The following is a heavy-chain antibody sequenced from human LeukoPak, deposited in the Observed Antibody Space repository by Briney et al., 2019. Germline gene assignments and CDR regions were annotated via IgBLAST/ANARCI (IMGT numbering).Heavy chain of an antibody. CDR2: INHSGST. Sequence: SETLSLTCAVYGGSFSVYYWSCIRQPPGKGLECIGEINHSGSTNYNTSLKSRVTISVDTSKNQFSLTLSSVTAADTAVYYCARLPRYYYGSGSWRNWFDPWGQGTLVTVSS. CDR1: GGSFSVYY. J-gene: IGHJ5*02. V-gene: IGHV4-34*01. CDR3: ARLPRYYYGSGSWRNWFDP. D-gene: IGHD3-10*01.